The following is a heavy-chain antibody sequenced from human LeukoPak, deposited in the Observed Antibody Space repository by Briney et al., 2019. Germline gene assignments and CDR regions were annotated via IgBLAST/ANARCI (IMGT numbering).Heavy chain of an antibody. CDR1: GFTFSSYS. D-gene: IGHD5-12*01. Sequence: GGSLRLSCAASGFTFSSYSMNWVRQAPGKGLEWVSSISSSSSYIYYADSVKGRFTISRDNAKNSLYLQMNSLRAEDTAVYYCAKDRHSGYDLTFDYWGQGTLVTVSS. V-gene: IGHV3-21*01. J-gene: IGHJ4*02. CDR3: AKDRHSGYDLTFDY. CDR2: ISSSSSYI.